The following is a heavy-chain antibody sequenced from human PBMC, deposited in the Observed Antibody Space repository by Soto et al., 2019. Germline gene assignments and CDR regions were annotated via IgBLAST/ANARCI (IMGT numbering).Heavy chain of an antibody. V-gene: IGHV4-31*03. CDR1: GGSISSGGYY. J-gene: IGHJ6*03. CDR3: ARGPSISICGVVTPGYMDV. Sequence: SETLSLTCTVSGGSISSGGYYWSWIRQHPGKGLEWIGYIYYSGSTYYNPSLKSRVTISVDTSKNQFSLKLSSVTAADTAVYYCARGPSISICGVVTPGYMDVWGKGTTVTVSS. CDR2: IYYSGST. D-gene: IGHD3-3*01.